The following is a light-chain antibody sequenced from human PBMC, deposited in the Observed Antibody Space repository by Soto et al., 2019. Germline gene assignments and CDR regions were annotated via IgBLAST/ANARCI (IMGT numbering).Light chain of an antibody. CDR1: QSVRSN. Sequence: ETVMTQSPATLPVSPGERATLSCRASQSVRSNLAWYQQKPGQAPRLLIYGASTRATGVPARFSGSGSGTEFTLTINRLEPEDVAVYYCQQYGSSPRTFGQGTKVDIK. V-gene: IGKV3-15*01. CDR2: GAS. CDR3: QQYGSSPRT. J-gene: IGKJ1*01.